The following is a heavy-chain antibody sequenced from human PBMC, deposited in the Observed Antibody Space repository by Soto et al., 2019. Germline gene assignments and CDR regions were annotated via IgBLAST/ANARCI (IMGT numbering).Heavy chain of an antibody. Sequence: QVQLVQSGAEVKKPGSSVKVSCKASGGTFSSYAISWVRQAPGQGLEWMGGIIPIFGTANYAQKFQGRVTITADESTSTAYMERSSLRSEDTAVYYCARDSEEMATITRYFDLWGRGTLVTVSS. D-gene: IGHD5-12*01. CDR3: ARDSEEMATITRYFDL. V-gene: IGHV1-69*01. CDR1: GGTFSSYA. CDR2: IIPIFGTA. J-gene: IGHJ2*01.